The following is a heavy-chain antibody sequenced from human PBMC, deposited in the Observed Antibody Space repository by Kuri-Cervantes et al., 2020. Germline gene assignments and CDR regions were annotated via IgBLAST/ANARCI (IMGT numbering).Heavy chain of an antibody. CDR3: ARDHYGDYEWYFDL. V-gene: IGHV3-11*01. D-gene: IGHD4-17*01. CDR2: ISSSGSTI. J-gene: IGHJ2*01. CDR1: GFTFSDYY. Sequence: GGSLRLSCAASGFTFSDYYMSWVRQAPGKGLEWVSYISSSGSTIYYADSVKGRFTISRDNAKNSLYLQMNSLRAEDTAVYYCARDHYGDYEWYFDLWGRGTLVTVSS.